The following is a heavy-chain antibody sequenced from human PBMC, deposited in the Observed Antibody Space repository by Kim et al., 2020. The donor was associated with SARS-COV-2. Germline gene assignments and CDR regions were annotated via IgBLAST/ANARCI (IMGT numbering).Heavy chain of an antibody. D-gene: IGHD2-2*01. V-gene: IGHV3-30-3*01. CDR2: ISYDGSNK. CDR3: ARDCCSATSCFFSCWYF. CDR1: GFTLRNYA. Sequence: GGSLRLSCAVSGFTLRNYALHWVRQAPGKGLEWVAVISYDGSNKYYADSVKGRFTISRDNSKNTLDLQMNSLRAEDTAVYYCARDCCSATSCFFSCWYF. J-gene: IGHJ2*01.